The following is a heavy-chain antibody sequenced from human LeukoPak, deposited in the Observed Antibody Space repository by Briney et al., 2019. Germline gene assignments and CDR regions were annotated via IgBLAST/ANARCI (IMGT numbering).Heavy chain of an antibody. D-gene: IGHD5-24*01. V-gene: IGHV3-7*01. CDR2: INPDGSQK. Sequence: PGGSLRLSCAASGFTFSSSWMNWVRQAPGKGLEWVANINPDGSQKSFLASVMGRFIMSRDNAKNSFYLQMNLLGGEKPVVFYFAAWTDSGYNFWGQGTLVTVSS. CDR1: GFTFSSSW. J-gene: IGHJ4*02. CDR3: AAWTDSGYNF.